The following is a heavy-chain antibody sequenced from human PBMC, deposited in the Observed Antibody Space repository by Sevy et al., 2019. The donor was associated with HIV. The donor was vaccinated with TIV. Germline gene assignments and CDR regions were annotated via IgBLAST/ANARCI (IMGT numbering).Heavy chain of an antibody. CDR3: ARGYYGSSGYYYYYYGMDV. V-gene: IGHV1-3*01. J-gene: IGHJ6*02. Sequence: ASVKVSCKASGYTFTSYAMHWVRQAPGQRLEWMGWINAGNGNTKYSQKFQGRVTITRDTSGSTAYMELSSLRSEDTAVYYCARGYYGSSGYYYYYYGMDVWGQGTTVTVSS. CDR2: INAGNGNT. D-gene: IGHD3-22*01. CDR1: GYTFTSYA.